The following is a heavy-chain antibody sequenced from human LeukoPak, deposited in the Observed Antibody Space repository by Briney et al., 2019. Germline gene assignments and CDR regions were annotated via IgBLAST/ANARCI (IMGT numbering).Heavy chain of an antibody. Sequence: GGSLRLSCAASGFTFSSYAMHWVRQASGKGLEWVAVISYDGSNKYYADSVKGRFTISRDNSKNTLYLQMNSLRAEDTAVYYCARDHVGYSYGSLDYWGQGTLVTVSS. V-gene: IGHV3-30*01. CDR1: GFTFSSYA. J-gene: IGHJ4*02. D-gene: IGHD5-18*01. CDR2: ISYDGSNK. CDR3: ARDHVGYSYGSLDY.